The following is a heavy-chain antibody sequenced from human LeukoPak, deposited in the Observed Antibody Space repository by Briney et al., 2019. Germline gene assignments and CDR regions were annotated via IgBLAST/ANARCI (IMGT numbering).Heavy chain of an antibody. V-gene: IGHV4-34*01. CDR3: ARQRGDRYCSSTSCHTLYYFDY. J-gene: IGHJ4*02. CDR1: GGSFSGYY. Sequence: SETLSLTCAVYGGSFSGYYWSWIRQPPGKGLEWIGEINHSGSTNYNTSLKSRVTISVDTSKNQFSLKLSSVTAADTAVYYCARQRGDRYCSSTSCHTLYYFDYWGQGTLVTVSS. CDR2: INHSGST. D-gene: IGHD2-2*01.